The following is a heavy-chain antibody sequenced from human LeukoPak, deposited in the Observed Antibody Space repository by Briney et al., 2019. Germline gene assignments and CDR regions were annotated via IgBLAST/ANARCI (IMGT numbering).Heavy chain of an antibody. D-gene: IGHD6-19*01. CDR1: GFTFSSYS. J-gene: IGHJ4*02. CDR2: ISSSSSYI. V-gene: IGHV3-21*01. Sequence: PGGSLRLSCAASGFTFSSYSMNWVRQAPGKGLEWVSSISSSSSYIYCADSVKGRFTISRDNAKNSLYLQMNSLRAEDTAVYYCAREDSSGWYEGRNFDYWGQGTLVTVSS. CDR3: AREDSSGWYEGRNFDY.